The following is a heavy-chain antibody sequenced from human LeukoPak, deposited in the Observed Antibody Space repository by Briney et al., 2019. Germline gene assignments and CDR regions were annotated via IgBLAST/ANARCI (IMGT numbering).Heavy chain of an antibody. D-gene: IGHD6-6*01. Sequence: PGGPLRLSCAASGFTFDDYAMHWVRQAPGKGLEWVSGISWNSGSIGYADSVKGRFTISRDNAKNSLYLQMNSLRAEGTALYYCAKTGSDAFDIWGQGTMVTVSS. CDR1: GFTFDDYA. J-gene: IGHJ3*02. CDR3: AKTGSDAFDI. V-gene: IGHV3-9*01. CDR2: ISWNSGSI.